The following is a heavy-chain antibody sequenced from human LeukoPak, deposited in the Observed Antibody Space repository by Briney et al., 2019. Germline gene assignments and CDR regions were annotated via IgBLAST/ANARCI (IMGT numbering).Heavy chain of an antibody. CDR2: IIPILGIT. CDR3: SIAVPFEVRHQVDY. Sequence: GASVKVSCKASGGTFSSYAITWVRQAPGQGLEWMGKIIPILGITNYAQKFRGRVTITADKSTSTAYMELSSLRSEDTAVYYCSIAVPFEVRHQVDYWGQGTLVTVSS. V-gene: IGHV1-69*04. J-gene: IGHJ4*02. CDR1: GGTFSSYA. D-gene: IGHD3-3*01.